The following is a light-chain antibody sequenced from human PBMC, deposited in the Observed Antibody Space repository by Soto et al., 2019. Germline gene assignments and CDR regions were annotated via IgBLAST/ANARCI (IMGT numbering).Light chain of an antibody. CDR3: SSYTSSVTYV. CDR2: EVS. Sequence: QSALTQPASVSGSPGQSITISCAGTGSDVGGYKYVSWYQQHPGKAPKLIIYEVSNRPPGISNRFSASKSGSTASLTIAGLQTEDEAVYYCSSYTSSVTYVFGSGTKLTVL. V-gene: IGLV2-14*01. J-gene: IGLJ1*01. CDR1: GSDVGGYKY.